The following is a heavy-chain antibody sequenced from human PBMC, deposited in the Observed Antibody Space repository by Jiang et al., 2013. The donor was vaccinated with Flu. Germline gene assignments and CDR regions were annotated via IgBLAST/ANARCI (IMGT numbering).Heavy chain of an antibody. D-gene: IGHD2-8*02. Sequence: GLVKPSDTLSLTCTVTGDSISRSYWSWIRQPPGKELEWIGYISNSGSTSYNPSLKSRVTISTDMSTNQFSLKLSSVTAADTAVYYCARDRLTGASLRWFRPWGQGTLVTVSS. V-gene: IGHV4-59*01. J-gene: IGHJ5*02. CDR2: ISNSGST. CDR1: GDSISRSY. CDR3: ARDRLTGASLRWFRP.